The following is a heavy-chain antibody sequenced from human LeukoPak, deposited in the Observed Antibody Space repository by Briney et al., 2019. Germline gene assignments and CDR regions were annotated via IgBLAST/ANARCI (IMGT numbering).Heavy chain of an antibody. CDR3: ASVYSGTYLGAVIDY. Sequence: PSETLSLTCTVSGDSVSSGGYFWSWIRQPPGKGLEWIGYIFQTGSTYYNPSLKSRVTISVDWSKNQFSLKLSSVTAADTAVYYCASVYSGTYLGAVIDYWGQGTLVTVSS. CDR1: GDSVSSGGYF. CDR2: IFQTGST. J-gene: IGHJ4*02. D-gene: IGHD1-26*01. V-gene: IGHV4-30-2*01.